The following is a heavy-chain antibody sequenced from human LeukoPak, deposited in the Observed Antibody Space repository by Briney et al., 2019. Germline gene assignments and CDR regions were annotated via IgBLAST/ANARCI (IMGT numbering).Heavy chain of an antibody. V-gene: IGHV4-59*08. D-gene: IGHD3-10*01. Sequence: SETLSLTCTVSGGSISSYYWSWIRQPPGKGLEWIGYIYYSGSTNYNPSLKSRVTISVDTSKNQFSLKLSSVTAADTAVYYCARAPNYYGSGSSYFDYWGQGTLVTVSS. CDR3: ARAPNYYGSGSSYFDY. CDR1: GGSISSYY. CDR2: IYYSGST. J-gene: IGHJ4*02.